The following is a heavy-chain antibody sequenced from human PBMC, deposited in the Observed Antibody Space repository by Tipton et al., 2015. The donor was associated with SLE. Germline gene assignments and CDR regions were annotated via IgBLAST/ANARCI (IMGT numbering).Heavy chain of an antibody. CDR1: GYTFTTYG. J-gene: IGHJ5*02. D-gene: IGHD2-15*01. CDR2: VSSYNGNA. V-gene: IGHV1-18*01. CDR3: ARGRYCSGGSCYSDWFDP. Sequence: QLVQSGAEVKKPGASVKVSCKASGYTFTTYGIIWVRQAPGQGLEWVGWVSSYNGNANYAQKVQGRVTMTTDTSTTTAYMELSSLRSEDTAVYYCARGRYCSGGSCYSDWFDPWGQGTLVTVSS.